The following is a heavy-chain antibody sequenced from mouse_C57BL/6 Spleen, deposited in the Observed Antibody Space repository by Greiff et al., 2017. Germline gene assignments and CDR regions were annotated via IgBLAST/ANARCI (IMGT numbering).Heavy chain of an antibody. CDR1: GYTFTDYE. Sequence: QVQLQQSGAELVRPGASVTLSCKASGYTFTDYEMHWVKQTPVHGLEWIGAIDPETGGTAYNQKFKGKAILTADKSSSTAYMELRSLTSEDSAVYYCTRSFITTNWYFDVGGTGTTVTVSS. CDR2: IDPETGGT. J-gene: IGHJ1*03. V-gene: IGHV1-15*01. D-gene: IGHD1-1*01. CDR3: TRSFITTNWYFDV.